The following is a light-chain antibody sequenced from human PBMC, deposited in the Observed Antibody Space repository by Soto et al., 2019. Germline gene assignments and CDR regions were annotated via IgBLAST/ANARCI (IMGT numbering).Light chain of an antibody. CDR2: GAS. J-gene: IGKJ1*01. V-gene: IGKV3-15*01. Sequence: EIVMTQSPATLSVSPGERASLSCRASQSVSTNLAWYQQRPGQAPRLLIYGASTRATGIPARFSGSGSGTEFTLTISSLQSEDFAVYYCQQYNNWPPEETFVQGTTVEIK. CDR1: QSVSTN. CDR3: QQYNNWPPEET.